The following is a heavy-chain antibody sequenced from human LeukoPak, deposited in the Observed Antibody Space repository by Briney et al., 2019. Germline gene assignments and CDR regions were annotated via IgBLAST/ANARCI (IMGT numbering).Heavy chain of an antibody. CDR2: IIPILGIT. V-gene: IGHV1-69*04. Sequence: SVKVPCKASGGTFSSYAISWVRQAPGQGLEWMGRIIPILGITNYAQKFQGRVTITADKSTSTAYMELSSLRSEDTAVYYCARDSLATIDAFDIWGQGTMVTVSS. CDR3: ARDSLATIDAFDI. J-gene: IGHJ3*02. CDR1: GGTFSSYA.